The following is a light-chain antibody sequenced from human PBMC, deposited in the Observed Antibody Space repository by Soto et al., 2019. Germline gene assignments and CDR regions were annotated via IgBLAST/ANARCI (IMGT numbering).Light chain of an antibody. CDR2: GAS. Sequence: EIVLTQSPGTLSLSPGERATLSCRASQSVSSSYLAWYQQQPGQAPRLLIYGASSRATGIPDNFSGSGSGTDFTLTIDNLEPEDFAIYYCQQRNNWPPITFGQGTRLEIK. CDR3: QQRNNWPPIT. CDR1: QSVSSSY. V-gene: IGKV3D-20*02. J-gene: IGKJ5*01.